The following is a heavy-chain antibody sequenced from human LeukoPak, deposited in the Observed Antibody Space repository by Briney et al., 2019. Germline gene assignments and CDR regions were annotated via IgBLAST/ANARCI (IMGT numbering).Heavy chain of an antibody. Sequence: GGSLRLSCAASGFTFSSYGMTWVRQAPGKGLEWVSGIGTSSGDTFYADSVKGRFTISRDNSKNTLYLQMNALRAEDTAVYYCAKGLITAACIFDNWGQGTLVTVSA. CDR2: IGTSSGDT. V-gene: IGHV3-23*01. J-gene: IGHJ4*02. CDR3: AKGLITAACIFDN. CDR1: GFTFSSYG. D-gene: IGHD6-13*01.